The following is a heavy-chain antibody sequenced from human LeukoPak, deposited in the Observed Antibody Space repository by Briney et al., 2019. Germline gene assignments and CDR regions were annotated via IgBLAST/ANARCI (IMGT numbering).Heavy chain of an antibody. D-gene: IGHD2-21*01. CDR1: GFTFSEFL. CDR3: ARDARVGDPFDY. J-gene: IGHJ4*02. Sequence: GGPLRLSCAASGFTFSEFLMHWVRQAPGKGLVWVSRISTDGNTSYAESLRSRFTISRDNSKNTLSLQMNSPSAEDTAVYYCARDARVGDPFDYWGQGTLVTVSS. V-gene: IGHV3-74*01. CDR2: ISTDGNT.